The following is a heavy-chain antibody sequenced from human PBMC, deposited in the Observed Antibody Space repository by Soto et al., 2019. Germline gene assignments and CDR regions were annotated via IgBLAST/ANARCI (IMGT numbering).Heavy chain of an antibody. J-gene: IGHJ4*02. CDR1: VGSISSINW. CDR3: GRTPWDGYAGDYVDY. CDR2: IYHSGST. V-gene: IGHV4-4*02. D-gene: IGHD1-26*01. Sequence: QVQLQESGPGLVTTSGTLALTCSVSVGSISSINWWRWVRQPPGKWLECIGEIYHSGSTNYNPALESRVTMSVDKSKNPCSLKLSSVTAADTAVDSCGRTPWDGYAGDYVDYWGQSTMVTFSS.